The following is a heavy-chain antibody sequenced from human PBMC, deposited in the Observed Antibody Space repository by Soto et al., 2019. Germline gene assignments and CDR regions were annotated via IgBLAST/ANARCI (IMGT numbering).Heavy chain of an antibody. D-gene: IGHD3-10*01. Sequence: QVQLVQSGAEVKKPGSSVKVSCKASGGNFSSYAISWLRQAPGQGLEWMGGIIPIFGTANYAQKFQGRVTITADETTSTAYMELRGLSTENTAVNYGSSSKYYYGSGSEISSWSFDPWGQGTLVTVSS. CDR2: IIPIFGTA. CDR1: GGNFSSYA. J-gene: IGHJ5*02. CDR3: SSSKYYYGSGSEISSWSFDP. V-gene: IGHV1-69*01.